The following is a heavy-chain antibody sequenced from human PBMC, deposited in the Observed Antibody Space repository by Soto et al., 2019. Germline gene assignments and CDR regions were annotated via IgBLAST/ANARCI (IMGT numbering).Heavy chain of an antibody. CDR2: INAGNGNT. CDR3: ARDSGGMDV. Sequence: QVQLVQSGAEVKKPGASVKISCKTSGYTFTSYALHWVRQAPGQRLEWMGWINAGNGNTKYSQKFQGRVIITRDTSASTAYMELRSLRSEDTAVYYCARDSGGMDVWGRGTTVTVSS. J-gene: IGHJ6*02. V-gene: IGHV1-3*01. CDR1: GYTFTSYA.